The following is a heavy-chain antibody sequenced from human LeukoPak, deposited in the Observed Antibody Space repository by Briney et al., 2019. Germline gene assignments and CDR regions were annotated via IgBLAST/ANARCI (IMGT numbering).Heavy chain of an antibody. CDR3: ARFALKTPPTD. CDR1: GFTFSSYE. Sequence: KPGGSLRLSCAASGFTFSSYEMNWVRQAPGKGLEWVSSISSSSSYIYYADSVKGRFTISRDNAKNSLYLQMNSLRAEDTAVYYCARFALKTPPTDWGQGTLVTVSS. CDR2: ISSSSSYI. J-gene: IGHJ4*02. V-gene: IGHV3-21*01.